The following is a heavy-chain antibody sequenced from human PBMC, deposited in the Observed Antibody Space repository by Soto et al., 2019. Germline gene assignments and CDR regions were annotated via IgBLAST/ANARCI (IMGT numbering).Heavy chain of an antibody. D-gene: IGHD2-21*02. J-gene: IGHJ3*02. CDR3: ATQTGVVTWAGAFDI. Sequence: GESLKISCKGSGYSFTSYWIGWVRQMPGKGLEWMGIIYPGDSDTRYSPSFQGQVTISADKSISTAYLQWSSLKASDTAMYYCATQTGVVTWAGAFDIWGQGTMVTVSS. CDR1: GYSFTSYW. CDR2: IYPGDSDT. V-gene: IGHV5-51*01.